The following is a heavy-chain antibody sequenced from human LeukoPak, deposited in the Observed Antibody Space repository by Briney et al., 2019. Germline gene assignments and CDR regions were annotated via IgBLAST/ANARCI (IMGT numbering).Heavy chain of an antibody. CDR3: AKIDRQYCSRSSCYALDY. D-gene: IGHD2-2*01. Sequence: GESLKISCKCSGYSFTSYWIGWVRQMPGKGLEWMGIIYPGDSDTRHSPSFQGQVTISVDKSISTAYLQWSSLKASDTAIYYCAKIDRQYCSRSSCYALDYWGQGTQVTVSS. V-gene: IGHV5-51*01. J-gene: IGHJ4*02. CDR1: GYSFTSYW. CDR2: IYPGDSDT.